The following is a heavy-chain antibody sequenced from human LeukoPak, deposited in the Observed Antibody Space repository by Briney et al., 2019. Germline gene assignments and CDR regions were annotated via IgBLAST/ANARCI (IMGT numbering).Heavy chain of an antibody. V-gene: IGHV3-48*01. D-gene: IGHD3-10*01. CDR3: AKVTYGSGTYGAFDY. Sequence: GGSLRLSCAASGFTFSSYSMNWVRQAPGKGLEWVSYISSSSSTIYYADSVKGRFTISRDNAKNSLYLQMNSLRAEDTAVYYCAKVTYGSGTYGAFDYWGQGTLVTVSS. CDR2: ISSSSSTI. CDR1: GFTFSSYS. J-gene: IGHJ4*02.